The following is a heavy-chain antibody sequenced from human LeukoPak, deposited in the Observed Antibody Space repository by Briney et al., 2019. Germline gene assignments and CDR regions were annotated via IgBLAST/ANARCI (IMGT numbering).Heavy chain of an antibody. CDR1: GGSFSGYY. V-gene: IGHV4-34*01. CDR3: ARGRPATAISYPIDY. Sequence: SETLSLTCAVYGGSFSGYYCSWIRQPPGKGLEWIGEINHSGSTNYNPSLKSRVTISVDTSKNQFSLKLSSVTAADTAVYYCARGRPATAISYPIDYWGQGTLVTVSS. D-gene: IGHD2-2*02. J-gene: IGHJ4*02. CDR2: INHSGST.